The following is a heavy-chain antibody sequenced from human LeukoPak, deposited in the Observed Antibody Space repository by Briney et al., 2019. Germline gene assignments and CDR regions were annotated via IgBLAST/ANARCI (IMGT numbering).Heavy chain of an antibody. D-gene: IGHD2-2*02. CDR1: GGSISGYF. CDR3: TTDILDYCDTTSCHKGNS. Sequence: SETLSLTCTVSGGSISGYFWTWIRQPAGKGLEWIGRMYSTGSNNYNPSLKSRVTMSLDTSKNHFSLNLTSVTAADTAVYYCTTDILDYCDTTSCHKGNSWGQGTLVTVSS. CDR2: MYSTGSN. V-gene: IGHV4-4*07. J-gene: IGHJ4*02.